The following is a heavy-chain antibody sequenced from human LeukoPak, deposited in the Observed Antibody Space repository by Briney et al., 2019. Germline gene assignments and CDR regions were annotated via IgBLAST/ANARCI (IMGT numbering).Heavy chain of an antibody. J-gene: IGHJ4*02. V-gene: IGHV4-59*01. D-gene: IGHD4-17*01. CDR3: ASARDYGDYALEN. Sequence: KPSETLSLTCTVSGGSISSYYWSWIRQPPGKGLEWIGYIYYSGSTNYNPSLKSRVTISVDTSKNQFSLRLSSVTAADTAVYYCASARDYGDYALENWGQGTLVTVSS. CDR1: GGSISSYY. CDR2: IYYSGST.